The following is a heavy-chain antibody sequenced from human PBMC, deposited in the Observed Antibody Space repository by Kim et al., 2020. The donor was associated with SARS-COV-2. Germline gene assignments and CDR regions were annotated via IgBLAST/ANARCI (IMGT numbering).Heavy chain of an antibody. Sequence: GGSLRLSCAASGFTFSHYSMTWVRQAPGKGLEWVSSISSSTAYIDYGDAVKGRFTISRDNAKNSLYLQMNSLRAEDTAVYYCARLNFDSRGYFRGGIDYWGQGILVTVSS. D-gene: IGHD3-22*01. CDR2: ISSSTAYI. CDR3: ARLNFDSRGYFRGGIDY. J-gene: IGHJ4*02. CDR1: GFTFSHYS. V-gene: IGHV3-21*01.